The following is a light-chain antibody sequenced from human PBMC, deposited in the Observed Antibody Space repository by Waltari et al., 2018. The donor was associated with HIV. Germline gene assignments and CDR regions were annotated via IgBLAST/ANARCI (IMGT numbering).Light chain of an antibody. V-gene: IGKV3-15*01. CDR2: GAS. CDR3: QQYNNWPPLT. CDR1: QSVSRN. Sequence: EIVMTQSPATLSLSPGERATLSCRASQSVSRNLAWYQQTPDQPPMLLIYGASTRATGVPARFSGSGSGTEFILTISSLQSEDFAVYYGQQYNNWPPLTFGGGTKVEIK. J-gene: IGKJ4*01.